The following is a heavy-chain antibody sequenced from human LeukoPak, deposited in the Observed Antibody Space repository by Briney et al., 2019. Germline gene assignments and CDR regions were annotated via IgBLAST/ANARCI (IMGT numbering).Heavy chain of an antibody. Sequence: PGGSLRLSRAASGFTFSSYAMSWVRQAPGKGLEWVAFIRYDGSNKYYADSVKGRFTISRDNSKNTLYLQMNSLRSEDTAVYYCAKDPRDHSYGWSWRYFDYWGQGTLVTVSS. CDR1: GFTFSSYA. CDR3: AKDPRDHSYGWSWRYFDY. D-gene: IGHD5-18*01. CDR2: IRYDGSNK. J-gene: IGHJ4*02. V-gene: IGHV3-30*02.